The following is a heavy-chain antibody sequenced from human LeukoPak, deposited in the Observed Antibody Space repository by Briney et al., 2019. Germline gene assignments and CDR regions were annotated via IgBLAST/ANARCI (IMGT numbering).Heavy chain of an antibody. J-gene: IGHJ4*02. CDR3: ARRQYGLAFDY. Sequence: SETLSLTCTVSGGSISSSPYWWGWIRQPPWKGLEWIGTIYYSGSTYYNPSLKSRVTISADTSKNQFSLKLSSVTAADTAMYYCARRQYGLAFDYWGQGTLVTVSS. CDR2: IYYSGST. D-gene: IGHD4-17*01. CDR1: GGSISSSPYW. V-gene: IGHV4-39*01.